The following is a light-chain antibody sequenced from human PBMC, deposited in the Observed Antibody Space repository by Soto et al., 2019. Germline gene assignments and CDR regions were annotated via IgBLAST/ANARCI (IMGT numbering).Light chain of an antibody. Sequence: EIVLTQSPGTLSLSPGERATLSCRASQSLSSNYLAWYQQKPGQAPRLLIYGTSSRTTGIPDRFSGSGSGTDFTLNISRLEPEDFAVYYWQQFGSSPPRYTFGQGTKLEIK. V-gene: IGKV3-20*01. CDR2: GTS. CDR1: QSLSSNY. J-gene: IGKJ2*01. CDR3: QQFGSSPPRYT.